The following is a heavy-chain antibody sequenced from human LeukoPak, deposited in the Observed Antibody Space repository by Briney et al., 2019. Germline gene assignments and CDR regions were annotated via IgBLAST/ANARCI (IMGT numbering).Heavy chain of an antibody. CDR1: GLTVTRTS. CDR2: VYSGGST. CDR3: ARDTVDDSLDI. J-gene: IGHJ3*02. Sequence: PGGSLRLSCAASGLTVTRTSMTWVRQAPEKGLEWVSIVYSGGSTYHADSLKGRFTVSRDDSKNTVYLQMNNLRAEDTAMYYCARDTVDDSLDIWGQGTMVTVSS. D-gene: IGHD4-11*01. V-gene: IGHV3-53*01.